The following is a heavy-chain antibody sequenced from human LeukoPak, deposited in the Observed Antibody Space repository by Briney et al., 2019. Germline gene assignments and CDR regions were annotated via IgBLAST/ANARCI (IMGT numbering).Heavy chain of an antibody. V-gene: IGHV1-69*13. CDR1: GGTFSSYA. J-gene: IGHJ6*03. CDR3: AKDEKYYDFWSASPPYMDV. CDR2: IIPIFGTA. D-gene: IGHD3-3*01. Sequence: SVKVSCKASGGTFSSYAISWVRQAPGQGLEWMGGIIPIFGTANYAQKFQGRVTITADESTNTVYMELSSLRAEDTAVYYCAKDEKYYDFWSASPPYMDVWGKGTTVTVSS.